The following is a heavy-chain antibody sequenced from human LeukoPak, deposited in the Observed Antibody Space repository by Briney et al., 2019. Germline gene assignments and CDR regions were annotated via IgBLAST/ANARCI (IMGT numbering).Heavy chain of an antibody. Sequence: PGGSLRLSCAASGFTFRRSAMHWVRQALSTGLEWMAAISYDGTTKNYADSVKGRFTISRDNSKNTLYLQINSLRPEDTAVYYCASGYTSANYYFDYWGQGTLVTVSS. V-gene: IGHV3-30-3*01. D-gene: IGHD5-18*01. CDR1: GFTFRRSA. J-gene: IGHJ4*02. CDR3: ASGYTSANYYFDY. CDR2: ISYDGTTK.